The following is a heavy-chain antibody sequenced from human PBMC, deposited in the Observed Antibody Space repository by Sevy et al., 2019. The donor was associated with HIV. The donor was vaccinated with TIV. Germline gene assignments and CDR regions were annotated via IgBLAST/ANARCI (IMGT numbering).Heavy chain of an antibody. CDR3: ANAYSGSYSHSYLYALDV. CDR2: FSHDGINE. J-gene: IGHJ6*02. D-gene: IGHD1-26*01. Sequence: GGSLRLSCIGSGFSFSYYGIHWVRQSPGKGLDWVALFSHDGINEYYADSVKGRFTISRDNSKNTVYLEMNSLRNEDTAIYFCANAYSGSYSHSYLYALDVWGQRTTVTVSS. CDR1: GFSFSYYG. V-gene: IGHV3-30*18.